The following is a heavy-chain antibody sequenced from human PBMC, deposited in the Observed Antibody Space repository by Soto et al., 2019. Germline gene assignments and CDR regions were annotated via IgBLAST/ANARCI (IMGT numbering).Heavy chain of an antibody. CDR2: IYYSGST. CDR1: GGSISTSGYF. CDR3: PPGICFDP. D-gene: IGHD1-20*01. Sequence: QLQLQESGPGLVKPSETLSLTCTVSGGSISTSGYFWGWIRQPPGKGLEWIGTIYYSGSTYYTPSPKSQVTISVDKPKNHFPRKLTSGPAAAPAVIYLPPGICFDPWGQGTLVTVSS. V-gene: IGHV4-39*07. J-gene: IGHJ5*02.